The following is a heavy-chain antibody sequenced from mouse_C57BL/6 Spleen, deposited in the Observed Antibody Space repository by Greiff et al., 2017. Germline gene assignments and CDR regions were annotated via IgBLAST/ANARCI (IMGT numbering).Heavy chain of an antibody. CDR1: GFTFSDYG. J-gene: IGHJ2*01. CDR2: ISSGSSTI. CDR3: ARDTTVVGPFDY. Sequence: EVHLVESGGGLVKPGGSLKLSCAASGFTFSDYGMHWVRQAPEKGLEWVAYISSGSSTIYYADTVKGRFTISRDNAKNTLFLQMTSLRSEDTAMYYCARDTTVVGPFDYWGQGTTRKVSS. D-gene: IGHD1-1*01. V-gene: IGHV5-17*01.